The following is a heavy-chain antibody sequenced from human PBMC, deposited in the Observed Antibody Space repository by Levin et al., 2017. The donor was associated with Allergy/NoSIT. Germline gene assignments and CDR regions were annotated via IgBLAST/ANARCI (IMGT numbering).Heavy chain of an antibody. D-gene: IGHD5-12*01. J-gene: IGHJ4*02. CDR2: ISGSGIST. Sequence: LSLTCATSGFTFSSYAMSWVRQAPGKGLEWVSTISGSGISTYYADSVKGRFTISRDNSKNTLYLQMNSLRADDTAVYYCAKGGFSDYDRHFDYWGQGTLVTVSS. V-gene: IGHV3-23*01. CDR3: AKGGFSDYDRHFDY. CDR1: GFTFSSYA.